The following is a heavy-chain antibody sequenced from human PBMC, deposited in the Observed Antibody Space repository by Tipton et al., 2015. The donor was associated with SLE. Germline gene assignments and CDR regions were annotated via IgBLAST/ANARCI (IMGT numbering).Heavy chain of an antibody. CDR2: IYYSGGT. CDR1: GGSISSYY. V-gene: IGHV4-39*01. J-gene: IGHJ4*02. Sequence: TLSLTCTVSGGSISSYYWGWIRQPPGKGLEWIGSIYYSGGTYYNPSLKSRVTISVDTSKNQFSLKLSSVTAADTAVYYCASLSGAMIVVAITTLLFDYWGQGTLVTVYS. CDR3: ASLSGAMIVVAITTLLFDY. D-gene: IGHD3-22*01.